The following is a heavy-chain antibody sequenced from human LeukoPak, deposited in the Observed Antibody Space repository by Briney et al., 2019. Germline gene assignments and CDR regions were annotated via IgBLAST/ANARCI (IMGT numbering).Heavy chain of an antibody. CDR2: IRRKGNDYAT. Sequence: GGSLRLSCAASGFTFSGSAMHWVRQASGKGLEWVGRIRRKGNDYATAYAASVKGRFTISRDDSKNTAYLQMDSLKTEDTAVYFCTGLGGSPPYFDYWGQGTLVTVSS. J-gene: IGHJ4*02. CDR1: GFTFSGSA. V-gene: IGHV3-73*01. D-gene: IGHD3-16*01. CDR3: TGLGGSPPYFDY.